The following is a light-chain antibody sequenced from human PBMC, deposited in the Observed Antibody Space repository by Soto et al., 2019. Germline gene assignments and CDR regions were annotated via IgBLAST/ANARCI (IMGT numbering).Light chain of an antibody. J-gene: IGKJ1*01. CDR1: QSVSNNY. CDR3: QQYGSSPPFT. V-gene: IGKV3-20*01. Sequence: EIVLTQSPGTLSLSPGERATLSCRASQSVSNNYVAWYQQKPGQAPRLLIYGASTRATGIPARFSGSGSGTEFTLTISRLEPEDFAVYYCQQYGSSPPFTFGQGTKVDIK. CDR2: GAS.